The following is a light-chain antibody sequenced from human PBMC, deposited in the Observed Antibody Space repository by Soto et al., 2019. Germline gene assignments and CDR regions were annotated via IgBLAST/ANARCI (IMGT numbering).Light chain of an antibody. CDR3: QQRLTMPIT. Sequence: DIQMNQSPASLSVSVGDRVTITCRASQSINKYLNWYLQRPGQAPKLLIRSASTLQRGVPSRFSGSGSRTEVTITIANLKPDDCRTYYCQQRLTMPITFCHGTRLEIK. J-gene: IGKJ5*01. CDR1: QSINKY. CDR2: SAS. V-gene: IGKV1-39*01.